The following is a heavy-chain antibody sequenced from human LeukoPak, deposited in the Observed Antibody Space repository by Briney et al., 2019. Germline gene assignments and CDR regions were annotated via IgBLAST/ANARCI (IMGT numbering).Heavy chain of an antibody. CDR3: ARAPTHYDILTALDY. D-gene: IGHD3-9*01. CDR2: IYYSGST. V-gene: IGHV4-59*08. CDR1: GGSISSYY. Sequence: SETLSLTCTVSGGSISSYYWSWIRQPPGKGLEWIGYIYYSGSTYYNPSLKSRVTISVDTSKNQFSLKLSSVTAADTAVYYCARAPTHYDILTALDYWGQGTLVTVSS. J-gene: IGHJ4*02.